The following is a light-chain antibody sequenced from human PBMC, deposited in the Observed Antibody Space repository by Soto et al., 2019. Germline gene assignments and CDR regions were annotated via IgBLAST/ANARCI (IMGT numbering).Light chain of an antibody. V-gene: IGKV3-20*01. CDR3: HKYGELAIT. Sequence: EIVLTQSPGTLSLSPGERATLSCRASQSIRSIYLAWYQQKAGQAPRLVIYGTSSRATGIPDRFSGSGSGTDFTLTISRLEPEDSAVYYCHKYGELAITFGQGTRLEIK. CDR1: QSIRSIY. CDR2: GTS. J-gene: IGKJ5*01.